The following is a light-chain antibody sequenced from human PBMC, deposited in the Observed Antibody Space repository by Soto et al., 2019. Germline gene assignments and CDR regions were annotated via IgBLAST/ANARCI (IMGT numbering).Light chain of an antibody. CDR1: QSISSW. Sequence: DIQMTQSPSTLSASVGDRVTITCRASQSISSWFAWYQQKPGKAPKLLIYDASSLESGVPSRFSGSGSGTEFTLTISSLQTDELATYYCQQYNSYSPWTFGQGTKVEI. J-gene: IGKJ1*01. CDR2: DAS. CDR3: QQYNSYSPWT. V-gene: IGKV1-5*01.